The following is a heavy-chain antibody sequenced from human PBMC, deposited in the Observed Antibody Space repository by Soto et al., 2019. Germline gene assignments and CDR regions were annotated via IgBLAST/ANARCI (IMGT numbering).Heavy chain of an antibody. CDR2: IRSKANSYAT. Sequence: LRLSCAASGLTFSGSAMHWVRQAAGKGLEWVGRIRSKANSYATAYAASVKGRFTISRDDSKNTAYLQMNSLKTEDTAVYYCTRRDFIVGATAFDYWGQGTLVTVSS. CDR1: GLTFSGSA. D-gene: IGHD1-26*01. J-gene: IGHJ4*02. CDR3: TRRDFIVGATAFDY. V-gene: IGHV3-73*01.